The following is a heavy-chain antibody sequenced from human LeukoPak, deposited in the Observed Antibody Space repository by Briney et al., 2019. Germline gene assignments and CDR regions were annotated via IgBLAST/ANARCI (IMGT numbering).Heavy chain of an antibody. CDR2: ISGGGGRT. J-gene: IGHJ4*02. D-gene: IGHD2-21*01. Sequence: PGGSLRLSCAASGFTFDSYAMTWVRQAPGKGLEWVSVISGGGGRTYYGDSVKGRFTISRDNSKNTVYLQMNSLRAEDTAVYYCAKDVRDIVVLIDTYMYWGQGTLVTVSS. CDR3: AKDVRDIVVLIDTYMY. V-gene: IGHV3-23*01. CDR1: GFTFDSYA.